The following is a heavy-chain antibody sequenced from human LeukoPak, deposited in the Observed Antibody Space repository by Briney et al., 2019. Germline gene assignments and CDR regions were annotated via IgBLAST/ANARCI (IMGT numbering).Heavy chain of an antibody. J-gene: IGHJ4*02. CDR3: ARDPSVYYDSSGYYQGHYFDY. D-gene: IGHD3-22*01. V-gene: IGHV3-30-3*01. CDR1: GFTFSSYA. Sequence: GGSLRLSCAASGFTFSSYAMHWVRQAPGKGLEWVAVISYDGSNKYYADSVKGRFTISRDNSKNTLYLQMNSLRAEDTAVYYCARDPSVYYDSSGYYQGHYFDYWGQGTLVTVSS. CDR2: ISYDGSNK.